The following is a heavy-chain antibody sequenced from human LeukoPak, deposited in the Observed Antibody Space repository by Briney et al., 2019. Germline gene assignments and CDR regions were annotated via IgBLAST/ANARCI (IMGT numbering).Heavy chain of an antibody. J-gene: IGHJ4*02. CDR3: ARRWDYGDYVDLDY. CDR2: ISPGGSGI. V-gene: IGHV3-23*01. Sequence: GGSLRLSCAASGLTFSSYAMSWVRQAPGKGLEWVSAISPGGSGIYHADSVKGRFIISRDNAKNSLYLQMNSLRAEDTAVYYCARRWDYGDYVDLDYWGQGTLVTVSS. D-gene: IGHD4-17*01. CDR1: GLTFSSYA.